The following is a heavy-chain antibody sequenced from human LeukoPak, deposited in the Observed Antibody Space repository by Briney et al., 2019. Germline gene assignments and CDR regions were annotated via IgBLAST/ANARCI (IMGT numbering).Heavy chain of an antibody. D-gene: IGHD3-22*01. Sequence: SETLSLTCAVSGGSISSGGYSWSWIRQPPGKGLEWIGYIYHSGSTYYNPSLKSRVTISVDRSKNQFSLKLSSVTAADTAVYYCAREGYYDSSASGAFDIWGQGTMVTVSS. CDR2: IYHSGST. CDR1: GGSISSGGYS. J-gene: IGHJ3*02. CDR3: AREGYYDSSASGAFDI. V-gene: IGHV4-30-2*01.